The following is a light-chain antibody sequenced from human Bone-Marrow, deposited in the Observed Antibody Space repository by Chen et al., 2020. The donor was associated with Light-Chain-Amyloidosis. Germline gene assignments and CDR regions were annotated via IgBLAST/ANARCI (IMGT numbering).Light chain of an antibody. V-gene: IGLV2-14*01. CDR1: SSDVGGDNH. J-gene: IGLJ1*01. CDR3: SSYTITNTLV. Sequence: QSALTQPASVSGSPGQSITISGTGTSSDVGGDNHVSWYQQHPDKAPKLMIYEVTNRPSWVPDRFSGSKSDNTASLTISGLQTEDEADYFCSSYTITNTLVFGSGTSVTVL. CDR2: EVT.